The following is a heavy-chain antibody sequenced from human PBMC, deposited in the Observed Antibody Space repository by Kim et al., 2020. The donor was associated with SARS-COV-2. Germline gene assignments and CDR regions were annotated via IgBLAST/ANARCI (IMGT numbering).Heavy chain of an antibody. CDR3: AREGYSYGFDY. D-gene: IGHD5-18*01. J-gene: IGHJ4*02. V-gene: IGHV4-59*01. CDR1: GGSISSYY. CDR2: IYYSGST. Sequence: SETLSLTCTVSGGSISSYYWSWIRQPPGKGLEWIGYIYYSGSTNYNPSLKSRVTISVDTSKNQFSLKLSSVTAADTAVYYCAREGYSYGFDYWGQGTLVTVSS.